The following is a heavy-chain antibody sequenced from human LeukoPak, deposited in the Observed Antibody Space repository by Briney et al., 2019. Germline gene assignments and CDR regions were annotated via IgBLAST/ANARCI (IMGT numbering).Heavy chain of an antibody. CDR3: AKLVPS. CDR1: VFTFSSST. CDR2: ISGSGDST. J-gene: IGHJ5*02. Sequence: GGSLRLSCAASVFTFSSSTMRWVRQALGKGLEWVSSISGSGDSTWYADSVKGRFTISRDNSKNTLSLQMNSLRAEDTAVYYCAKLVPSWGQGTLVTVSS. V-gene: IGHV3-23*01. D-gene: IGHD6-13*01.